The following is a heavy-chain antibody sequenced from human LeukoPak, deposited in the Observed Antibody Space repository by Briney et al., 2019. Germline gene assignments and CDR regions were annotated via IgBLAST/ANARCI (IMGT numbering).Heavy chain of an antibody. CDR3: VKPVTTFWGGFDY. D-gene: IGHD4-17*01. CDR2: ISGSGGST. Sequence: GGSLRLSCAASGFTFSSYAMSWVRQAPGNGLECVSGISGSGGSTYNADSVRDRVTISRDNSKNTLYLQMSSLKPEDTAVYYCVKPVTTFWGGFDYWGQGTLVTVSS. J-gene: IGHJ4*02. CDR1: GFTFSSYA. V-gene: IGHV3-23*01.